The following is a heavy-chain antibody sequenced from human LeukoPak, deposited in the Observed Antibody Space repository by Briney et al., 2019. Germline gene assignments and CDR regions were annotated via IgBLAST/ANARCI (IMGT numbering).Heavy chain of an antibody. V-gene: IGHV3-74*01. D-gene: IGHD4-23*01. CDR1: GFTFDDYA. CDR3: ARGRPHGNDY. Sequence: GGSLRLSCAASGFTFDDYAMHWVRQAPGKGLVWVSRIASDGSSTTYADPVKGRFSISRDNAKNTLYLQMNSLRVEDTAVYYCARGRPHGNDYWGQGTLVTVSS. J-gene: IGHJ4*02. CDR2: IASDGSST.